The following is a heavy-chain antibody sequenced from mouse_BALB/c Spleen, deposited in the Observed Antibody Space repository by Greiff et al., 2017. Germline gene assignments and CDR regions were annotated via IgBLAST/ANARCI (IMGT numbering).Heavy chain of an antibody. CDR1: GDSITSGY. CDR2: ISYSGST. CDR3: ARYYGNYALYWYFDV. D-gene: IGHD2-1*01. J-gene: IGHJ1*01. Sequence: EVKLVESGPSLVKPSQTLSLTCSVTGDSITSGYWNWIRKFPGNKLEYMGYISYSGSTYYNPSLKSRISITRDTSKNQYYLQLNSVTTEDTATYYCARYYGNYALYWYFDVWGAGTTVTGAS. V-gene: IGHV3-8*02.